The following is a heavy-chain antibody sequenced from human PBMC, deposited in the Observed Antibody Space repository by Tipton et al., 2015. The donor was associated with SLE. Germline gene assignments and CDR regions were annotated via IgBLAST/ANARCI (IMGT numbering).Heavy chain of an antibody. J-gene: IGHJ5*02. V-gene: IGHV4-34*01. Sequence: TLSLTCAVYGGSSSGYYWSWIRQPPGKGLEWIGESNPGGSSNYSPSLKSRVSISLDTSENQFSLKVNSVSAADTAIYYCARGLRLHRNHIYLDTWGQGTLVTVSS. D-gene: IGHD1-14*01. CDR1: GGSSSGYY. CDR3: ARGLRLHRNHIYLDT. CDR2: SNPGGSS.